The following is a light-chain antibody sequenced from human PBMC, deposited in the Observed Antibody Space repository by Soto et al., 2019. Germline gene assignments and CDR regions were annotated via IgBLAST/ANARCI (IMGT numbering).Light chain of an antibody. Sequence: QSALTQPRSVSGSPGQSVTISCTGTSSDVGGYSYVSWYQQHPGKAPKLMIYDVSKRPSGVPHRFSGSKSGNTASLTISGLQAEDEADYYCCSYAGSYTWVFGGGTKVTVL. CDR2: DVS. CDR1: SSDVGGYSY. V-gene: IGLV2-11*01. J-gene: IGLJ3*02. CDR3: CSYAGSYTWV.